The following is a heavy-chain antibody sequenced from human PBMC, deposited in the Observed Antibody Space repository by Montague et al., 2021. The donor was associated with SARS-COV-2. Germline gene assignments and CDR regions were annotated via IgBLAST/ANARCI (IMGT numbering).Heavy chain of an antibody. Sequence: FRSLSWAASGFTFSTYWMNWVRQAPGKGLEWVAYVNGDGSAKYFVDSVKGRFTISRDNAKNSLFLQMNSLRAEDTAVYYCAREFDCWGQGTLVTVSS. J-gene: IGHJ4*02. CDR2: VNGDGSAK. V-gene: IGHV3-7*01. CDR3: AREFDC. CDR1: GFTFSTYW.